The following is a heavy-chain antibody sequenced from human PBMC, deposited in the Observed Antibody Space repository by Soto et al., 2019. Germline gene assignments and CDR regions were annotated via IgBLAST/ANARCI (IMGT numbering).Heavy chain of an antibody. D-gene: IGHD6-13*01. J-gene: IGHJ5*02. CDR3: TRDASRDSSARGWFDP. Sequence: GGSLRLSCAASGFTFRSFTMNWVRQAPGKGLECVSTISSNSAYIYYTDALRGRFTISRDNAKNSLHLQMNSLRAEDTAVYYCTRDASRDSSARGWFDPWGPGTLVTVYS. CDR1: GFTFRSFT. CDR2: ISSNSAYI. V-gene: IGHV3-21*01.